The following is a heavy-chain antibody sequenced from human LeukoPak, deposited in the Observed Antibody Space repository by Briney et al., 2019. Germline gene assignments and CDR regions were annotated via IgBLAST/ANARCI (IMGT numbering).Heavy chain of an antibody. V-gene: IGHV3-7*01. CDR3: ARWDIRGTAHQLDF. CDR2: INQDGSAK. Sequence: GGSLRLSCAASGFTFSSYWMSWVRQAPGKGLEWVANINQDGSAKYYVGSVRGRFSISRDNAKNSMSLQMNSLRAEDTAVYYCARWDIRGTAHQLDFWGQGTLVTVSS. D-gene: IGHD1-7*01. CDR1: GFTFSSYW. J-gene: IGHJ4*02.